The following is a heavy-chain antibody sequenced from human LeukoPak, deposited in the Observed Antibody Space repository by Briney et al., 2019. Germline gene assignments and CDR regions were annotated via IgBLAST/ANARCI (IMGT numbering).Heavy chain of an antibody. CDR2: IKSKTDGGTT. D-gene: IGHD3-9*01. CDR3: TTAGLYYDILTDYYPFDY. J-gene: IGHJ4*02. V-gene: IGHV3-15*01. CDR1: GLTFNNAW. Sequence: GGSLRLSCAASGLTFNNAWMTWVRQAPGKGLEWVGRIKSKTDGGTTDYAAPVKGRFTISRDDSKNSLYLQMNSLKTEDTAVYYCTTAGLYYDILTDYYPFDYWGQGTLVTVSP.